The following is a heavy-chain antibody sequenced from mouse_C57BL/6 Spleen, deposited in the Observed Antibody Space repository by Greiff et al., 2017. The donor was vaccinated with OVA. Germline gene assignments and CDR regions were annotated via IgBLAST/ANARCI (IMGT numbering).Heavy chain of an antibody. CDR3: ARDWDYYGSLVWYFDV. CDR2: IHPNSGST. CDR1: GYTFTSYW. V-gene: IGHV1-64*01. J-gene: IGHJ1*03. D-gene: IGHD1-1*01. Sequence: VQLQQPGAELVKPGASVKLSCKASGYTFTSYWMHWVKQRPGQGLEWIGMIHPNSGSTNYNEKFKSKATLTVDKSSSTAYMQLSSLTSEDSAVYYCARDWDYYGSLVWYFDVWGTGTTVTVSS.